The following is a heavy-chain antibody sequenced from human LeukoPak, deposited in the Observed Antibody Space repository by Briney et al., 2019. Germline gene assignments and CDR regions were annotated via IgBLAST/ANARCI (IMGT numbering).Heavy chain of an antibody. V-gene: IGHV3-30-3*01. CDR3: ARDVAHAFDI. CDR2: ISYDGSNK. J-gene: IGHJ3*02. D-gene: IGHD2-21*01. Sequence: GGSLRLSCAPSGFTFSRYAMHWVRQAPCKGLEWVAVISYDGSNKYYADSVKGRFTISRDNSKNTLYLQMNSLRAEDTAVYYCARDVAHAFDIWGQGTMVTVSS. CDR1: GFTFSRYA.